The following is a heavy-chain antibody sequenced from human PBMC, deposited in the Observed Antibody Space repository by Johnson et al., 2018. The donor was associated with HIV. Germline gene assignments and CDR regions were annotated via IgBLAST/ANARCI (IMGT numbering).Heavy chain of an antibody. Sequence: QVQLVESGGGLVKPGGSLRLSCAASGFTFSDYYMSWIRQAPGKGLEWVSYINSDGSSTNYADSVKGRFTISRDNAKNTLYLQMNSLRAEDTALYYCARQHYYGSGSYPGAFDIWGQGTMVTVSS. D-gene: IGHD3-10*01. J-gene: IGHJ3*02. CDR2: INSDGSST. CDR3: ARQHYYGSGSYPGAFDI. CDR1: GFTFSDYY. V-gene: IGHV3-11*05.